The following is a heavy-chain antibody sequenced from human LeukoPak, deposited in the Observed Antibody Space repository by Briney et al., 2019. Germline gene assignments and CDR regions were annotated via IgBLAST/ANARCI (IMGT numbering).Heavy chain of an antibody. V-gene: IGHV4-59*01. CDR3: ARDEPPLYCSSTSCYPPGGYYYGMDV. D-gene: IGHD2-2*01. Sequence: PSETLSLTCTVSGGSISSYYWSWIRQPPGKGLEWIGYIYYSGSTNYNPSLKSRVTISVDTSKNQFSLKLSSVTAADTAVYYCARDEPPLYCSSTSCYPPGGYYYGMDVWGQGTTVTVSS. J-gene: IGHJ6*02. CDR1: GGSISSYY. CDR2: IYYSGST.